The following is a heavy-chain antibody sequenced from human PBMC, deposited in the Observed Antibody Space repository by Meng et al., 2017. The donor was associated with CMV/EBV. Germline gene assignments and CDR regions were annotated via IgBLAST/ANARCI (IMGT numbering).Heavy chain of an antibody. CDR1: GFTFSSYE. V-gene: IGHV3-48*03. Sequence: GESLKISCAASGFTFSSYEMNWVRQAPGKGLEWVSYISSSSSTIYYADSVKGRFTISRDNAKNSLYLQMNSLRAEDTAVYYCARDPPVLRFLEWPTGGMDVWGQGTTVTVSS. CDR3: ARDPPVLRFLEWPTGGMDV. D-gene: IGHD3-3*01. J-gene: IGHJ6*02. CDR2: ISSSSSTI.